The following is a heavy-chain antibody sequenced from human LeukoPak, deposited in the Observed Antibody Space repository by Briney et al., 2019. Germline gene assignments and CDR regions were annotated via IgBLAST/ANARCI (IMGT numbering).Heavy chain of an antibody. D-gene: IGHD6-13*01. CDR2: INPNSGGT. J-gene: IGHJ4*02. V-gene: IGHV1-2*02. Sequence: ASVKVSCKTSGYTFTGYYMHWVRQAPGQGLEWMGWINPNSGGTNYAQKFQGRVTMTRDTSISTAYMELSRLKFDDTAVYYCARDRDTIPATDAGGDHFHDWGQGTLVTVSS. CDR1: GYTFTGYY. CDR3: ARDRDTIPATDAGGDHFHD.